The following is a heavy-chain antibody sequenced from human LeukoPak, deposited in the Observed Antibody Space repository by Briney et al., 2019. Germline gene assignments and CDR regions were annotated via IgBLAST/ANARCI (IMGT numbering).Heavy chain of an antibody. CDR1: GFTFSSYA. CDR2: ISYDGSNK. Sequence: GGSLRLSCAASGFTFSSYAMHWVRQAPGKGLEWEAVISYDGSNKYYADSVKGRFTISRDNSKNTLYLQMNSLRAEDTAVYYCARDILEEPYAIDYWGQGTLVTVSS. D-gene: IGHD1-14*01. V-gene: IGHV3-30*07. CDR3: ARDILEEPYAIDY. J-gene: IGHJ4*02.